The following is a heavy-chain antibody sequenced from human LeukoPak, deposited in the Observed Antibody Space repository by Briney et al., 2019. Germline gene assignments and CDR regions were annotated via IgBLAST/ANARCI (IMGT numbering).Heavy chain of an antibody. CDR2: TFYRSKWYN. CDR3: ARERPYHYDFWSGYYTGWFDP. CDR1: GDSVSSKNAA. Sequence: SQTLSLTCAISGDSVSSKNAAWNWIRQSPSRGLEWLGRTFYRSKWYNDYGTSVKSRITFKPDTSRNQCSLQLNSVTPEDTAVYYCARERPYHYDFWSGYYTGWFDPWGQGTLVTVSS. D-gene: IGHD3-3*01. J-gene: IGHJ5*02. V-gene: IGHV6-1*01.